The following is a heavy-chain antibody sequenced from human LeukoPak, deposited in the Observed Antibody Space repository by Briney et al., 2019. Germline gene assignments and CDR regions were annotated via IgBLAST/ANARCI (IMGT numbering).Heavy chain of an antibody. CDR3: ARGGWELPEGSLDY. V-gene: IGHV4-34*01. J-gene: IGHJ4*02. CDR1: GGSFSGHY. Sequence: PSETLSLTCAVYGGSFSGHYWSWIRQPPGKGLEWIGEINHSGSTNYNPSLKSRVTISVDASKNQFSLKLSSVTAADTAVYYCARGGWELPEGSLDYWGQGTLVTVSS. D-gene: IGHD1-26*01. CDR2: INHSGST.